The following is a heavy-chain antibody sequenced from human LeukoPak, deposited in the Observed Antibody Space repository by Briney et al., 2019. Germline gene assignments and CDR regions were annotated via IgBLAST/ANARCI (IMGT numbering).Heavy chain of an antibody. Sequence: SVKVSCKASGGTFSSYAISWVRQAPGQGLEWMGGIIPIFGTANYAQKFQGRVTITAGESTSTAYMELSSLRSEDTAVYYCARATYYDILTGYYPYYYYGLDVWGKGTTVTVSS. CDR3: ARATYYDILTGYYPYYYYGLDV. D-gene: IGHD3-9*01. CDR2: IIPIFGTA. CDR1: GGTFSSYA. V-gene: IGHV1-69*13. J-gene: IGHJ6*04.